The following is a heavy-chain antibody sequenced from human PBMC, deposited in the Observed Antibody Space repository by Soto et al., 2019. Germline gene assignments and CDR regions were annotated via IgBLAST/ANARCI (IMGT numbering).Heavy chain of an antibody. CDR3: ARVSRDYSKPFDY. J-gene: IGHJ4*02. CDR1: GGSISSGGYY. V-gene: IGHV4-31*03. D-gene: IGHD4-4*01. Sequence: SETLSLTCTVSGGSISSGGYYWSWIRQHPGKGLEWIGYIYYSGSTYYNPSLKSRVTISIDTSENQFSLKLSSVTAADTAVYSCARVSRDYSKPFDYWGQGTLVTVSS. CDR2: IYYSGST.